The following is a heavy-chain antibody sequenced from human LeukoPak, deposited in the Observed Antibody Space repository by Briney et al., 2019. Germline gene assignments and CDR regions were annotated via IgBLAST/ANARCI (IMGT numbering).Heavy chain of an antibody. V-gene: IGHV1-18*01. D-gene: IGHD3/OR15-3a*01. J-gene: IGHJ4*02. CDR3: AKKIWPGVTPPGLTYFAS. CDR1: GYTFTSYG. Sequence: ASVKVSCKASGYTFTSYGISWVRQAPGQGLEWMGWISAYNGNTNYAQKLQGRVTMTTDTSTSTAYMELRSLRSDDTAVYYCAKKIWPGVTPPGLTYFASGGQGALGPLSS. CDR2: ISAYNGNT.